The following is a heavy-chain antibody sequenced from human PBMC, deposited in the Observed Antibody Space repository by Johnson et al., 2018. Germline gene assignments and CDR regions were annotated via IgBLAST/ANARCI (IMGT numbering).Heavy chain of an antibody. CDR2: ISSSSSYI. J-gene: IGHJ6*03. CDR3: AREPRYSSGWYSRFYYMDV. V-gene: IGHV3-21*01. Sequence: VQLVQSGGGLVQPGGSLRLSCAASGFTFSSYWMHWVRQAPGKGLEWVSSISSSSSYIYYADSVKGRFTISRDNAKNSLYLQRNSLRAEDTAVYYCAREPRYSSGWYSRFYYMDVWGKGTTVTVSS. D-gene: IGHD6-19*01. CDR1: GFTFSSYW.